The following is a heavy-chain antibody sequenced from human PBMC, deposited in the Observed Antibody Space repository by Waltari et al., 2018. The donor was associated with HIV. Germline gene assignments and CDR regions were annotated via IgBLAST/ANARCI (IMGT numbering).Heavy chain of an antibody. CDR3: AKGGSGYYYPNY. D-gene: IGHD3-22*01. V-gene: IGHV3-30*18. J-gene: IGHJ4*02. CDR2: ISYDGSNK. Sequence: QVQLVESGGGVVQPGRSLRLSCAASGVTFSSFGIHGVRQAPGKGLEWVAVISYDGSNKYYADSVKGRFTISRDNSKNTLYLQMNSLRAEDTAVYYCAKGGSGYYYPNYWGQGTLVTVSS. CDR1: GVTFSSFG.